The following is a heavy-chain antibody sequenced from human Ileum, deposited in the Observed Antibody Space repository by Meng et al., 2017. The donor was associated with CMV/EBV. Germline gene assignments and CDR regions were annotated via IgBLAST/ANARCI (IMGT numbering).Heavy chain of an antibody. CDR2: IGGTGSGI. Sequence: GESLKISCAASGFSFSRYSMNWLRQAPGKGLEWVSSIGGTGSGIYYPDSVKGRFTISRDNARNTLYLEMNSLRPEDTAIYYCAKQGATKDLDYWGQGTLVTVSS. CDR1: GFSFSRYS. CDR3: AKQGATKDLDY. V-gene: IGHV3-21*01. J-gene: IGHJ4*02. D-gene: IGHD1-26*01.